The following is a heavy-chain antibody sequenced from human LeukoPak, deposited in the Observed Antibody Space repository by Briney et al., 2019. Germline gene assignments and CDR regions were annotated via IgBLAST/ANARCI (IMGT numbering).Heavy chain of an antibody. D-gene: IGHD3-3*02. J-gene: IGHJ6*03. Sequence: PGGSLRLSCAASGFTFSTYWMTWVRQAPGKGLEGVANIKQDGSEKYYVDSMKGRFTVSRGNAKNSLYLQMNSLRAEDTAVYYCARKLGHYYQYMDVWGKGTTVTVSS. CDR1: GFTFSTYW. CDR2: IKQDGSEK. V-gene: IGHV3-7*01. CDR3: ARKLGHYYQYMDV.